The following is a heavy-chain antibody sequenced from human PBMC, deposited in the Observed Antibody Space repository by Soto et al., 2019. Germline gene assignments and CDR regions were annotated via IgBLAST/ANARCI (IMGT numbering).Heavy chain of an antibody. CDR1: GYTFTSYG. V-gene: IGHV1-18*01. CDR2: ISAYNGNT. D-gene: IGHD1-7*01. J-gene: IGHJ6*02. Sequence: QVQLVQSGAEVKKPGASVQVSCKASGYTFTSYGISWVRQAPGQGLEWMGWISAYNGNTNYAQKLQGRVTLTTDTSTSTAYMELMSLRSDDTAVYYCARDWNSLNYSYGMDVWGQGTTVTVSS. CDR3: ARDWNSLNYSYGMDV.